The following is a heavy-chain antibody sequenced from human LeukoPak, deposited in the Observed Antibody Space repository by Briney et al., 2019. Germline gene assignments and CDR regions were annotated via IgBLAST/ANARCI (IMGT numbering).Heavy chain of an antibody. J-gene: IGHJ2*01. CDR1: GGSFSGYY. V-gene: IGHV4-34*01. CDR2: INHSGST. CDR3: ARGVFEGYTDWYFDL. Sequence: SETLSLTCAVYGGSFSGYYWSWIRQPPGKGLEWIGEINHSGSTNYNLSLKSRVTISVDTSKNQFSLKLSSVTAADTAVYYCARGVFEGYTDWYFDLWGRGTLVTVSS. D-gene: IGHD5-18*01.